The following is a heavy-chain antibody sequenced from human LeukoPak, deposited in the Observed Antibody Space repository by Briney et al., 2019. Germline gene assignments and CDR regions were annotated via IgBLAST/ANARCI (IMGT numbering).Heavy chain of an antibody. Sequence: GGSLRLSWSASGFTFSSLAMHWVRQAPGKGLEYVSGISRNGGSTYYADSVKGRFTISRDNSKNTLYLQMSSLRPEDTAVYYCVNQISGWVYWGQGTLVTVSS. CDR3: VNQISGWVY. D-gene: IGHD6-19*01. CDR1: GFTFSSLA. V-gene: IGHV3-64D*06. CDR2: ISRNGGST. J-gene: IGHJ4*02.